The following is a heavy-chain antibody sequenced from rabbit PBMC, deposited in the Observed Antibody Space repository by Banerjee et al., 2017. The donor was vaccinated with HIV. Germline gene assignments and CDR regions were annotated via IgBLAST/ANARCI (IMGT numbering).Heavy chain of an antibody. CDR2: VYTGSSGST. V-gene: IGHV1S45*01. CDR1: GFTRSSYW. Sequence: QEQLGETGGGLVQPEGSLTLTCKASGFTRSSYWRWWVRQAPGKGLEWIACVYTGSSGSTDSASWAKGRFTISKASWTTVTLQMTSLTAADTASYFCARDLAGVIGWNFNLWGQGTLVTVS. CDR3: ARDLAGVIGWNFNL. D-gene: IGHD4-1*01. J-gene: IGHJ4*01.